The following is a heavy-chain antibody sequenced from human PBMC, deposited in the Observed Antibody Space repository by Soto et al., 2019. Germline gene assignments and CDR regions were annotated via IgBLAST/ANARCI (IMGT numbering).Heavy chain of an antibody. CDR2: TSYSGST. V-gene: IGHV4-31*03. CDR1: GGSISNDKYY. CDR3: ARDSGRTVTTFNWLDP. J-gene: IGHJ5*02. D-gene: IGHD4-17*01. Sequence: QVQLQESGPGLVKPSQTLSLTCTVSGGSISNDKYYWTWIRQQPGKGLEWIGYTSYSGSTFYSASLKSRVTIAVDTSKNHFSLNLSSVTAADTAMYYCARDSGRTVTTFNWLDPWGQGILVTVSS.